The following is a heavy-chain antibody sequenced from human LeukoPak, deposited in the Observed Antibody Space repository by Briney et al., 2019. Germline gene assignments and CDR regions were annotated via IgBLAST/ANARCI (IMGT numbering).Heavy chain of an antibody. Sequence: ASVKVSCKASGGTFSSYAISWVRQAPGQGLEWMGGIIPIFGTANYAQKFQGRVTITADESTSTAYMELSSLRSEDTAVYYCARGDDFWSGYYIYWGQGTLVTVSS. CDR3: ARGDDFWSGYYIY. D-gene: IGHD3-3*01. CDR2: IIPIFGTA. V-gene: IGHV1-69*13. J-gene: IGHJ4*02. CDR1: GGTFSSYA.